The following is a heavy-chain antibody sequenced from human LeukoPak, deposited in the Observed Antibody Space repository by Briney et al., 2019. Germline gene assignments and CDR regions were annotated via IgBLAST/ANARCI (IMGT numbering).Heavy chain of an antibody. J-gene: IGHJ5*02. Sequence: SGASLKISCKGSGFSFTNYWIGWVRQLPGKGLEWMGIIYPGDSDTRYSPSLQGQVTMSADKSTNPAYLQWSSLRTSGTAMYYCARYRVYIRSDTEGYWFDPWGQGTLVTVSS. V-gene: IGHV5-51*01. CDR3: ARYRVYIRSDTEGYWFDP. CDR1: GFSFTNYW. CDR2: IYPGDSDT. D-gene: IGHD1-14*01.